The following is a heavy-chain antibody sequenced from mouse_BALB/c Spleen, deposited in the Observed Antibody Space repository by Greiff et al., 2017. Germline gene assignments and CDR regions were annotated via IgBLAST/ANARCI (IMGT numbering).Heavy chain of an antibody. CDR3: ARGHYYGSSSGWFAY. D-gene: IGHD1-1*01. Sequence: EVQLQESGPSLVKPSQTLSLTCSVTGDSITSGYWNWIRKFPGNKLEYMGYISYSGSTYYNPSLKSRISITRDTSKNQYYLQLNSVTTEDTATYYCARGHYYGSSSGWFAYWGQGTLVTVSA. J-gene: IGHJ3*01. V-gene: IGHV3-8*02. CDR1: GDSITSGY. CDR2: ISYSGST.